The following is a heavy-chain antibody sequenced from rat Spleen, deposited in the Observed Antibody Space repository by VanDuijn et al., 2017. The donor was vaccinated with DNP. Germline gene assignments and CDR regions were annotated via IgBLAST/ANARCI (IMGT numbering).Heavy chain of an antibody. V-gene: IGHV3-1*01. CDR1: GYSITSNY. Sequence: EVQLQESGPGLVKPSQSLSLTCSVTGYSITSNYWGWIRKFPGNKMEYIGHISYSGRTNYNPSLKSRISITRDTSKNQFFLQLNSVTTEDTATYYCARDLIIRDTTSAMDAWGQGTSVTVSS. CDR3: ARDLIIRDTTSAMDA. D-gene: IGHD4-3*01. J-gene: IGHJ4*01. CDR2: ISYSGRT.